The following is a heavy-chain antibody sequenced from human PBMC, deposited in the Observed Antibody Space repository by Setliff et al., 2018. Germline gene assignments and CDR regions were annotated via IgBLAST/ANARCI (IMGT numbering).Heavy chain of an antibody. CDR3: TMYVYGYPY. V-gene: IGHV3-7*01. CDR1: GFSFSRHW. D-gene: IGHD5-18*01. CDR2: IKQDGSTK. J-gene: IGHJ4*02. Sequence: GGSLRLSCVVSGFSFSRHWMSWVRQAPGKGLEWVADIKQDGSTKYYLDSVKGRFTISRDNAKRSLYLQMNGLRADDTGVYYCTMYVYGYPYWGQGTLVTVSS.